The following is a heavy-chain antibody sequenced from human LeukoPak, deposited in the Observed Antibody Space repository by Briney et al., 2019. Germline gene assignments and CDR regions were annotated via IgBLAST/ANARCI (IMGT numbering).Heavy chain of an antibody. V-gene: IGHV4-30-4*08. CDR2: IYYSGST. J-gene: IGHJ5*02. D-gene: IGHD2-8*01. Sequence: PSETLSLTCTVSGGSISSGDYYWSWIRQPPGKGLEWIGYIYYSGSTDYNPSLKSRVTISVDTSKNQFSLKLSSVTAADTAVYYCAREPQDCTNGVCYHNWFDPWGQGTLVTVSS. CDR1: GGSISSGDYY. CDR3: AREPQDCTNGVCYHNWFDP.